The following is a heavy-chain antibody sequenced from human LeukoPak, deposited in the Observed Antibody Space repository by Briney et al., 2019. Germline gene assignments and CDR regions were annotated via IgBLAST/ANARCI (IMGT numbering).Heavy chain of an antibody. CDR1: RYTFTRYY. CDR3: ARRNSGYQDLDF. D-gene: IGHD5-12*01. J-gene: IGHJ4*02. CDR2: INPSAGST. Sequence: GASVKVSCKASRYTFTRYYMYWVRQAPGQGLECMGIINPSAGSTSYAQKFQGRVTMTRDTSTSTVYMELSSLKSDDTAVYYCARRNSGYQDLDFWGQGTLVTVSS. V-gene: IGHV1-46*01.